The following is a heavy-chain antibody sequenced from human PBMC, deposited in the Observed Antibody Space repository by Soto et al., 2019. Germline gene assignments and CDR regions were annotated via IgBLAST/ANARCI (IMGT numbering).Heavy chain of an antibody. Sequence: GGSLRLSCAASGFTFSDYYMIWIRQAPGKGLEWVSYISSSSSYTNYADSVKGRFTIPRDNAKNSLYLQMNSLRAEDTAVYYCARGGSGSYQSHYYYYGMDVWGQGTTVTVSS. CDR2: ISSSSSYT. CDR1: GFTFSDYY. V-gene: IGHV3-11*06. D-gene: IGHD1-26*01. CDR3: ARGGSGSYQSHYYYYGMDV. J-gene: IGHJ6*02.